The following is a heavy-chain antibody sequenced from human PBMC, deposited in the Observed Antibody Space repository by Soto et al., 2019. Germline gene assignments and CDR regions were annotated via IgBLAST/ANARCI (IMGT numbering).Heavy chain of an antibody. CDR1: GYTFTTYG. CDR2: ISTNTVTT. CDR3: ARDENSVADY. V-gene: IGHV1-18*01. Sequence: ASVKVSCKTSGYTFTTYGIIWVRQAPGQGLEWIGWISTNTVTTHYAQSLQGRLTFTTDTSTGTAYMELRSLRSDDTAIYYCARDENSVADYWGQGTLVTVSS. J-gene: IGHJ4*02. D-gene: IGHD6-13*01.